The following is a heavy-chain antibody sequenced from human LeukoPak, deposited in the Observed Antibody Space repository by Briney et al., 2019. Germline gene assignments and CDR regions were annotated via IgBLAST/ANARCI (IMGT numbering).Heavy chain of an antibody. V-gene: IGHV4-38-2*02. CDR1: GYSISSGYY. CDR2: IYHSGST. J-gene: IGHJ4*02. D-gene: IGHD4-23*01. Sequence: SETLSLTCTVSGYSISSGYYWGWIRQPPGKGLEWIGSIYHSGSTYYNPSLKSRVTISVDTSKNQFSLKLSSVTAADTAVYYCARDLGGGGDGHWGEGTLVTVSS. CDR3: ARDLGGGGDGH.